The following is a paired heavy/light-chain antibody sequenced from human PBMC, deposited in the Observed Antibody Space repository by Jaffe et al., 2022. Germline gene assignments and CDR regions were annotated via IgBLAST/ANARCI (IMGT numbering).Heavy chain of an antibody. CDR3: ARHDDTGYASIAVAVPRWRFDP. V-gene: IGHV4-38-2*01. J-gene: IGHJ5*02. D-gene: IGHD6-19*01. CDR2: IYHSGST. Sequence: QVQLQESGPGLVKPSETLSLTCAVSGYSISSGYYWGWIRQPPGKGLEWIGSIYHSGSTYYNPSLKSRVTISVDTSKNQFSLKLSSVTAADTAVYYCARHDDTGYASIAVAVPRWRFDPWGQGTLVTVSS. CDR1: GYSISSGYY.
Light chain of an antibody. V-gene: IGLV2-8*01. CDR1: SSDVGGYNY. J-gene: IGLJ2*01. CDR3: SSYAGSNSVV. CDR2: EVS. Sequence: QSALTQPPSASGSPGQSVTISCTGTSSDVGGYNYVSWYQQHPGKAPKLMIYEVSKRPSGVPDRFSGSKSGNTASLTVSGLQAEDEADYYCSSYAGSNSVVFGGGTKLTVL.